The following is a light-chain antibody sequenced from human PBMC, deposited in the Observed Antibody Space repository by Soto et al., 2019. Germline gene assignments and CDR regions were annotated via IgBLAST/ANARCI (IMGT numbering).Light chain of an antibody. Sequence: QSVLTQPASVSGSPGQSITISSTGTSSDVGSYPYVSWYQQHPGKAPKLMIYDVNSRPSGVSNRFSGSKSGNTASLTISGLQAEDEADYYCGSYTTSSTVVFGGGTKLTVL. J-gene: IGLJ2*01. CDR3: GSYTTSSTVV. CDR1: SSDVGSYPY. V-gene: IGLV2-14*03. CDR2: DVN.